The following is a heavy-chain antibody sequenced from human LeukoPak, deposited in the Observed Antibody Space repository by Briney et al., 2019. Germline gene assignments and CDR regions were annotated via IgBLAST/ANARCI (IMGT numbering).Heavy chain of an antibody. Sequence: GRSLRLSCAASGFAFSSYAMHWVRQAPGKGLEWVAVISYDGSNKYYADSVKGRFTISRDNSKNTLYLQMNSLRAEDTAVYYCARDQSYGMFDYWGQGTLVTVSS. D-gene: IGHD2-8*01. CDR2: ISYDGSNK. V-gene: IGHV3-30-3*01. J-gene: IGHJ4*02. CDR1: GFAFSSYA. CDR3: ARDQSYGMFDY.